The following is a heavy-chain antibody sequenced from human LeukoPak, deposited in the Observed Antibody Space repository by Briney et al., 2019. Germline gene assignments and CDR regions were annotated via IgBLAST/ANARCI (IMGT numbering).Heavy chain of an antibody. V-gene: IGHV4-39*01. D-gene: IGHD6-19*01. CDR2: IYYSGST. J-gene: IGHJ4*02. CDR1: GGSMSSYY. CDR3: ARSPGWSLTGASFDY. Sequence: SETLSLTCTVSGGSMSSYYWSWIRQPPGKGLEWIGSIYYSGSTYYNPSLKSRVTISVDTSKNQFSLKLSSVTAADTAVYYCARSPGWSLTGASFDYWGQGTLVTVSS.